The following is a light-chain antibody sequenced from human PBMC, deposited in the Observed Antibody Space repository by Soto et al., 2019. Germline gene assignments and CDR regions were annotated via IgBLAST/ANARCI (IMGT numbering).Light chain of an antibody. CDR2: ETS. CDR3: QQYNSYSWT. Sequence: DIQMTQSPSTLSSSLGDRVTITFRSSQSVNRWLAWYQQKPGKAPKLLIYETSSLESGVPSRFGGSGSGTEFTLTISSLQPDDFAIYYCQQYNSYSWTFGQGTKVDIK. J-gene: IGKJ1*01. V-gene: IGKV1-5*03. CDR1: QSVNRW.